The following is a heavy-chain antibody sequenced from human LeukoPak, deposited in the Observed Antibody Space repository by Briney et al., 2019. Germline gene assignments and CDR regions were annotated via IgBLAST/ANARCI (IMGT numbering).Heavy chain of an antibody. Sequence: RSGGSLSLSCAPSGFTFSSYWMHWVRQAPGKGLVWVSRINSDGSSTSYADSVKGRFTISRDNAKNTLYLQMNSLRAEDTAVYYCARGSRAQGNAFDIWGQGTMVTVSS. J-gene: IGHJ3*02. CDR3: ARGSRAQGNAFDI. CDR1: GFTFSSYW. CDR2: INSDGSST. V-gene: IGHV3-74*01. D-gene: IGHD3-10*01.